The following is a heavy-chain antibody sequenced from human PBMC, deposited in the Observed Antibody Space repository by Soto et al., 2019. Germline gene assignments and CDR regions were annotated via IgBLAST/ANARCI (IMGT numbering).Heavy chain of an antibody. CDR2: IHRSGST. Sequence: SETLSLTCTVYGESFSGYYWSWIRQPPDMGLEWIGVIHRSGSTNYNPSLKSRVTISVDTSKNQFSLKLSSVTAADTAVYYCARYDMVVAFDYWSQGNLVTVSS. CDR1: GESFSGYY. J-gene: IGHJ4*02. CDR3: ARYDMVVAFDY. D-gene: IGHD2-15*01. V-gene: IGHV4-34*01.